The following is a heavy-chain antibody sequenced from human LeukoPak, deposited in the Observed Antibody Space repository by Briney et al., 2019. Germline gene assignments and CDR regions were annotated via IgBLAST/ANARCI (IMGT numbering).Heavy chain of an antibody. CDR3: ATLGNYFDY. J-gene: IGHJ4*02. Sequence: PGGSLRLSCAASGFTFSSYWMHWVRQAPGKGLVWVSRINSDGSSTNYADSVKGRFTISRDNAENTLYLQMNSLRAEDTAVCYCATLGNYFDYWGQGTLVTVSS. CDR1: GFTFSSYW. V-gene: IGHV3-74*01. CDR2: INSDGSST.